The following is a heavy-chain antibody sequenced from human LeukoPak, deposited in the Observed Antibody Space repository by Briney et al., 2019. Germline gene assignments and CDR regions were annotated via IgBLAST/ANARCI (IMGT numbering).Heavy chain of an antibody. Sequence: SETLSLTCAVYGGSFSGYYWSWIRQPPGKGLEWIGYIYYSGSTNYNPSLKSRVTISVDTSKNQFSLKLSSVTAADTAVYYCAREHIYYDSSGYYSHGAFDIWGQGTMVTVSS. CDR2: IYYSGST. J-gene: IGHJ3*02. CDR1: GGSFSGYY. D-gene: IGHD3-22*01. CDR3: AREHIYYDSSGYYSHGAFDI. V-gene: IGHV4-59*01.